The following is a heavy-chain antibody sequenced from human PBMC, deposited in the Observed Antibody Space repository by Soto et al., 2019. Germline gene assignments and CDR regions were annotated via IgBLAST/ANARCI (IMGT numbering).Heavy chain of an antibody. V-gene: IGHV4-61*01. CDR1: GGSFSSGSYY. J-gene: IGHJ4*02. Sequence: SETLSLTCTVSGGSFSSGSYYWSWIRQPPGKGLEWIGYIYYRGRTNYNPPLKTRGTIPVATSKNQFSLTASSVTAADTAVYYCARRLPYDRSGYGGLDYWGQGTLVTVSS. CDR3: ARRLPYDRSGYGGLDY. D-gene: IGHD3-22*01. CDR2: IYYRGRT.